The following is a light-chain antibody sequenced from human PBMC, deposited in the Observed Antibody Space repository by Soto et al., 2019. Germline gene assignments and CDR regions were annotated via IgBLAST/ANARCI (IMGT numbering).Light chain of an antibody. V-gene: IGLV1-51*02. Sequence: QSVLTQPPSVSAAPGETVTISCSGSSSNIGNRFVSWYQQVPGTAPKLLIYEDNKRPSGIPDRFSGSKSGTSATLGSTGLQTGDEADYYCCTWDNSLNSGVFGGGTKLTV. J-gene: IGLJ3*02. CDR3: CTWDNSLNSGV. CDR2: EDN. CDR1: SSNIGNRF.